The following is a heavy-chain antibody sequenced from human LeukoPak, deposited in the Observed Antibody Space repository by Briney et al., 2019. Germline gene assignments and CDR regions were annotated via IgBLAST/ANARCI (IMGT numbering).Heavy chain of an antibody. CDR3: ARGTSGSYPLNDAFDI. J-gene: IGHJ3*02. D-gene: IGHD1-26*01. CDR1: GGTFSSYA. Sequence: SVKVSCKASGGTFSSYAISWVRQAPGQGLEWMGRIIPIFGTANYAQKFQGRVTITTDESTSTAYMELSSLRSEDTAVYYCARGTSGSYPLNDAFDIWGQGQWSPSLQ. CDR2: IIPIFGTA. V-gene: IGHV1-69*05.